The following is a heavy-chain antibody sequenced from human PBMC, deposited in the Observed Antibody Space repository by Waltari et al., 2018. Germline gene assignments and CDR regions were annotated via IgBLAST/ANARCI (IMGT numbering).Heavy chain of an antibody. V-gene: IGHV1-3*01. CDR3: ARDVDQRQNWYFDL. CDR1: GYTFTSYA. Sequence: QVQLVQSGAEVKKPGASVKVSCKASGYTFTSYAMHWVRQAPGQRLEWMGWINAGNGNTKYSQKFQGRVTITRDTSASTAYMELSSLRSEDTAVYYCARDVDQRQNWYFDLWGRGTLVTVSS. D-gene: IGHD1-1*01. J-gene: IGHJ2*01. CDR2: INAGNGNT.